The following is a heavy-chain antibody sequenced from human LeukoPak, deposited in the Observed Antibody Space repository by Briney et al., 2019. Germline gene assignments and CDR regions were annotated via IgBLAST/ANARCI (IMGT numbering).Heavy chain of an antibody. CDR2: ISGSGDST. V-gene: IGHV3-23*01. Sequence: GGSLRLSCAASGFTFTSYAMSWVRQAPGKGLEWVSAISGSGDSTFYADSVKGRFTISRDNSKNTLYLQMNSLRAEDTAVYCCAKDAGQWFGELVAYFDYWGQGTLVTVSS. CDR3: AKDAGQWFGELVAYFDY. J-gene: IGHJ4*02. CDR1: GFTFTSYA. D-gene: IGHD3-10*01.